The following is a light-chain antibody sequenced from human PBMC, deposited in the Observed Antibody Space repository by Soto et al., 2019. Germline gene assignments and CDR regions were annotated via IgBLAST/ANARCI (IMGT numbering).Light chain of an antibody. Sequence: QSVLTQPASVSASPGQSITISCTGTHSDVGGYDRVSWSQQHPGKHPKLIIFEVSYRPSGVSNRFSGSKSGNTASLTISGLQPEDEADYYCTSFTSTNTWVFGGGTKLTVL. J-gene: IGLJ3*02. CDR3: TSFTSTNTWV. CDR1: HSDVGGYDR. CDR2: EVS. V-gene: IGLV2-14*01.